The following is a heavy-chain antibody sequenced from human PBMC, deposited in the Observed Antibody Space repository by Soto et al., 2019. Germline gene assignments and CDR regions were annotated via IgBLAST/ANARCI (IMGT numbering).Heavy chain of an antibody. V-gene: IGHV1-69*13. CDR1: GGTFSSYA. D-gene: IGHD1-26*01. J-gene: IGHJ6*02. CDR3: AGHGGRSPEGQYYYGVDV. CDR2: IIPIFGAA. Sequence: GASVKVSCKASGGTFSSYAISWGRQAPGQGLEWMGGIIPIFGAADYAQKFQGRVTITADESTSTAYMELSSLRSEDTAVYYCAGHGGRSPEGQYYYGVDVWGQGTTVTVSS.